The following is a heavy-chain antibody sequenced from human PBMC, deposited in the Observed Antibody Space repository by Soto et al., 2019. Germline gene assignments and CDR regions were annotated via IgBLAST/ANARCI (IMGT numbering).Heavy chain of an antibody. J-gene: IGHJ4*01. D-gene: IGHD1-1*01. CDR2: ISYDGSNK. CDR1: GLTFSSYA. V-gene: IGHV3-30-3*01. Sequence: QVQLVESGGGVVQPGRSLRLSCAASGLTFSSYAMYWVRQAPGKGLEWVAVISYDGSNKYYADSVKGRFTISRDNSKNTLYVQMNSLRAEDTAVYYCARDKLEPPSGAFDHWGHGTLVTVSS. CDR3: ARDKLEPPSGAFDH.